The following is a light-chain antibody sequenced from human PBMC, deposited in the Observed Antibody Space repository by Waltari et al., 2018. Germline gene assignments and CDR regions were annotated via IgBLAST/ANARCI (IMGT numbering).Light chain of an antibody. V-gene: IGLV2-14*01. CDR1: SSDVGGYNY. CDR3: SSYTSSITLV. Sequence: QSALTQPASVSGSPGQSITISCTGTSSDVGGYNYVSWYQQHPGKAPKLTIYDVSNRPSGVSNRFSGSKSGNTASLTITGLQAEDEADYYCSSYTSSITLVFGGGTKLTVL. CDR2: DVS. J-gene: IGLJ2*01.